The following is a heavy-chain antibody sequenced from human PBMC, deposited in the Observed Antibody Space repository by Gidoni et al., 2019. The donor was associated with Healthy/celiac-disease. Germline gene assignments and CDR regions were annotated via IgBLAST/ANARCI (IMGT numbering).Heavy chain of an antibody. V-gene: IGHV3-21*01. CDR2: ISSSRTYI. J-gene: IGHJ4*02. D-gene: IGHD2-2*01. CDR3: ARDGSSKYYFDY. CDR1: GFTFSSYS. Sequence: EVQLVESGGGLVKPGGSLRLSCAASGFTFSSYSMNWVRQAPGKGLEWVSSISSSRTYIYYADSVKGRFTISRDNAKNSLYLQMNSLRAEDTAVYYCARDGSSKYYFDYWGQGTLVTVSS.